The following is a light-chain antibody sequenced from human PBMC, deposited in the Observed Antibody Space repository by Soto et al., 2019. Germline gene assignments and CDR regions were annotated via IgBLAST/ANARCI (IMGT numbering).Light chain of an antibody. Sequence: AIRMTQSPSSLSASTGDIVTITCRASQGISSYLAWYQQKPGKAPKLLIYAASTLQSGVPSRFSGSGSGTDFTLTISCLQSEDFATYYCQQYYSYPGTFCQGTKLEIK. CDR2: AAS. CDR3: QQYYSYPGT. V-gene: IGKV1-8*01. CDR1: QGISSY. J-gene: IGKJ2*01.